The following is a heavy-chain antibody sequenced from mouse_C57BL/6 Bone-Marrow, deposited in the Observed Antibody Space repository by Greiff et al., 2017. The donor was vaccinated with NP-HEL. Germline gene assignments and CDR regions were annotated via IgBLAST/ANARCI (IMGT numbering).Heavy chain of an antibody. CDR1: GYTFTSYW. CDR3: ARPTMITTEYYFDY. CDR2: INPSNGGT. V-gene: IGHV1-53*01. D-gene: IGHD2-4*01. Sequence: VQLQQSGTELVKPGASVKLSCKASGYTFTSYWMHWVKQRPGQGLEWIGNINPSNGGTNYNEKFKSKATLTVDKSSSTAYMQLSSLTSEDSAVYYCARPTMITTEYYFDYWGQGTTLTVSS. J-gene: IGHJ2*01.